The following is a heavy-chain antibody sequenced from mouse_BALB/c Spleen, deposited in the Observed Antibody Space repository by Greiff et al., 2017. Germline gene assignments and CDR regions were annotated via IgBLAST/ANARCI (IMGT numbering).Heavy chain of an antibody. J-gene: IGHJ4*01. V-gene: IGHV2-9*02. CDR3: ARDDYDGGEATDY. Sequence: VKLVESGPGLVAPSQSLSITCTVSGFSLTSYGVHWVRQPPGKGLEWLGVIWAGGSTNYNSALMSRLSISKDNSKSQVFLKMNSLQTDDTAMYYCARDDYDGGEATDYWGQGTSVTVSS. CDR1: GFSLTSYG. D-gene: IGHD2-4*01. CDR2: IWAGGST.